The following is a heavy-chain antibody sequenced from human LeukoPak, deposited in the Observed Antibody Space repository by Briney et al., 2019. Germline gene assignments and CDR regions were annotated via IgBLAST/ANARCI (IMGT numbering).Heavy chain of an antibody. CDR2: INDNGLNT. CDR1: GFTFTNYG. D-gene: IGHD6-19*01. Sequence: GGSLRLSCVASGFTFTNYGMSWVRQAPGKGLEWVSTINDNGLNTHYADSEKGRFTISRDDSKNTLHLQMNSLRADDTALYYCTKGDGGWYPIDYWGQGVLVIVSS. J-gene: IGHJ4*02. CDR3: TKGDGGWYPIDY. V-gene: IGHV3-23*01.